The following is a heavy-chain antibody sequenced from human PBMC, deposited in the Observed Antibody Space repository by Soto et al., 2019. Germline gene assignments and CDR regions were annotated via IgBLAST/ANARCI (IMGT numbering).Heavy chain of an antibody. Sequence: SETLSLTCAVSGYSISSGNYWAWIRQPTGKGLEWIGRIDTSGNTNYNPSLKSRVTMSVDTSKKQFSLKLTSVTAADTAVYYCARYSSNWFQTEGMDVWGQGTTVTVSS. V-gene: IGHV4-38-2*01. CDR3: ARYSSNWFQTEGMDV. CDR2: IDTSGNT. CDR1: GYSISSGNY. D-gene: IGHD6-13*01. J-gene: IGHJ6*02.